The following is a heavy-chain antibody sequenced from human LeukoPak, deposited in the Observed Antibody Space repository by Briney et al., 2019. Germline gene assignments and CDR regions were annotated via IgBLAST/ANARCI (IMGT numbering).Heavy chain of an antibody. J-gene: IGHJ4*02. V-gene: IGHV3-7*04. CDR3: ARGGWYCFDY. Sequence: GGPLRLSCAASGFTFSSHWMSWVRQAPGKGLEWVACIKQDGSDIYYVDSVKGRFSISRDNAKNSLYLQMNSLRAEDTAVYYCARGGWYCFDYWGQGTLVTVPS. CDR1: GFTFSSHW. CDR2: IKQDGSDI. D-gene: IGHD3-22*01.